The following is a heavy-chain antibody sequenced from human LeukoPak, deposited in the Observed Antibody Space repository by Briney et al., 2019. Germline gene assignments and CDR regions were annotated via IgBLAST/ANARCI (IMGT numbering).Heavy chain of an antibody. V-gene: IGHV3-23*01. J-gene: IGHJ4*02. Sequence: PGGSLRLSCAASGFTFSSYAMSWVRQAPGKGLEWVSAISGSGGSTCYADSVKGRFTISRDNSKNTLYLQMNSLRAEDTAVYCCAKSIRDYCSGGSCYGFDYWGQGTLVTVSS. CDR2: ISGSGGST. CDR1: GFTFSSYA. CDR3: AKSIRDYCSGGSCYGFDY. D-gene: IGHD2-15*01.